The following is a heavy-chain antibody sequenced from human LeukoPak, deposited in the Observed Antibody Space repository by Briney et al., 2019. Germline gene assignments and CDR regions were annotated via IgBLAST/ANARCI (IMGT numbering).Heavy chain of an antibody. CDR2: IIAILDTA. CDR1: GGSFSDYF. Sequence: SVKVSCKASGGSFSDYFISWVRQAPGQGLEWMGRIIAILDTAHYAQKFQGRFTITADKSTTTVYMELSSLRSDDTAVYYCVRSGYDYDWFDPWGQGTLVTVSS. J-gene: IGHJ5*02. D-gene: IGHD5-12*01. V-gene: IGHV1-69*08. CDR3: VRSGYDYDWFDP.